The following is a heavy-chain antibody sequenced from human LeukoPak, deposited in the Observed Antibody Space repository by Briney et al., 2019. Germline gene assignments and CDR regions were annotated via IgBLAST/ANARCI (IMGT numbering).Heavy chain of an antibody. CDR2: IRYDGSNK. CDR3: ARVKYSYGGFMTWGTFYY. D-gene: IGHD5-18*01. J-gene: IGHJ4*02. Sequence: PGGSLRLSCAVSGFTFSSYGMLWVGPAPGKGLEWVAFIRYDGSNKYYADSVKGRFTISRDNSNTTLCLQMNSLRAEDTAVYYCARVKYSYGGFMTWGTFYYWGQGTLVTVSS. CDR1: GFTFSSYG. V-gene: IGHV3-30*02.